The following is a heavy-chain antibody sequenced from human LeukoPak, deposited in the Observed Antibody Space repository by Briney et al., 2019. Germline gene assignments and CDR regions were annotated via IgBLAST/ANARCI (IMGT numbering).Heavy chain of an antibody. V-gene: IGHV3-23*01. Sequence: GGSLRLSCAASGFTFSSYPMSWVRQAPGKGLEWVSAISGRGDSTYYADSVKGRFTISRDNSKNTVYLQMNSLRAEDTAVYYCAKTTIGYSSGRYPGWPVDYWGQGTLVTVSS. D-gene: IGHD6-19*01. CDR2: ISGRGDST. CDR1: GFTFSSYP. CDR3: AKTTIGYSSGRYPGWPVDY. J-gene: IGHJ4*02.